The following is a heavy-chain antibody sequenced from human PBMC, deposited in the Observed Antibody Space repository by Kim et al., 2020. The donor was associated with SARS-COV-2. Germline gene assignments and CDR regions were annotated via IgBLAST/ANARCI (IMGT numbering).Heavy chain of an antibody. Sequence: GGSLRLSCAASGFTFSSYALSWVRQAPGKGLEWVSRISASGGDTYYADSLQGRFTISLDNSKNALNLEMNSLRAEDTALYYCAKVTTLTAPFYDYWGQGTLVTVSS. D-gene: IGHD4-4*01. J-gene: IGHJ4*02. CDR3: AKVTTLTAPFYDY. V-gene: IGHV3-23*01. CDR2: ISASGGDT. CDR1: GFTFSSYA.